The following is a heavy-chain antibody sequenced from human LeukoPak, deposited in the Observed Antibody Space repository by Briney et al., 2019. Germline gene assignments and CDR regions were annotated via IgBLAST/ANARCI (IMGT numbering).Heavy chain of an antibody. J-gene: IGHJ3*02. CDR1: GITVSTNY. V-gene: IGHV3-66*01. Sequence: GGSLRLSCAASGITVSTNYMSWVRQAPGKGLEWVSIIYSGGATFYADSVKGRFTISRDNAKNSLYLQMNSLRAEDTAVYYCASSQGAFDIWGQGTMVTVSS. CDR2: IYSGGAT. CDR3: ASSQGAFDI.